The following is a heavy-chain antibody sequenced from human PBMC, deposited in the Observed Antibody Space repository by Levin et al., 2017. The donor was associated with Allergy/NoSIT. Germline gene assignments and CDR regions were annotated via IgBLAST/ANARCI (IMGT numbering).Heavy chain of an antibody. CDR1: GYTFTSYA. V-gene: IGHV1-3*01. J-gene: IGHJ6*02. CDR3: ARGGWVHITGTTSVGYYYYYGMDV. CDR2: INAGNGNT. Sequence: ASVKVSCKASGYTFTSYAMHWVRQAPGQRLEWMGWINAGNGNTKYSQKFQGRVTITRDTSASTAYMELSSLRSEDTAVYYCARGGWVHITGTTSVGYYYYYGMDVWGQGTTVTVSS. D-gene: IGHD1-7*01.